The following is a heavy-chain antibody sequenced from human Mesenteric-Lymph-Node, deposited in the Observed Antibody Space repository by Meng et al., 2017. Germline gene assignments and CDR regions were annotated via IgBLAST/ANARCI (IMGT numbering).Heavy chain of an antibody. D-gene: IGHD1-1*01. V-gene: IGHV1-2*02. CDR2: INPNSGGT. CDR3: ARDQLNWNDVIDYYYGMDV. J-gene: IGHJ6*02. CDR1: GCTFTGYY. Sequence: ASVKVSCKASGCTFTGYYMHWVRQAPGQGLEWMGWINPNSGGTNYAQKFQGRVTMTRDTSISTAYMELSRLRSDDTAVYYCARDQLNWNDVIDYYYGMDVWGQGTTVTVSS.